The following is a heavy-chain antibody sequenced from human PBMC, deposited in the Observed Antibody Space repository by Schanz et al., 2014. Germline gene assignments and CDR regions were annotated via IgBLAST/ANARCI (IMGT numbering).Heavy chain of an antibody. CDR3: ARDRGHGDLPGDI. J-gene: IGHJ3*02. D-gene: IGHD4-17*01. Sequence: QVQLQESGPGLVKPSQTLSLTCTVSGGSVSSGGDYWSRIRQHPGKGLEWIGFISYSGSTYYNPSLKSRVTISVDTSKNQFSLNLSSATAADTAVYYCARDRGHGDLPGDIWGRGTMVTVSS. CDR2: ISYSGST. CDR1: GGSVSSGGDY. V-gene: IGHV4-31*03.